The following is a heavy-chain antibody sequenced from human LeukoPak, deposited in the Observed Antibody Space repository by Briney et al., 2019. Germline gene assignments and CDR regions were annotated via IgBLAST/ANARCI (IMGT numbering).Heavy chain of an antibody. CDR1: GGSISSYY. D-gene: IGHD3-22*01. V-gene: IGHV4-59*12. CDR3: ARGYYYDSSGYYHPLDY. J-gene: IGHJ4*02. Sequence: LSETLSLTCTVSGGSISSYYWSWIRQHPGKGLEWIGYIYYSGSTYYNPSLKSRVTISVDTSKNQFSLKLSSVTAADTAVYYCARGYYYDSSGYYHPLDYWGQGTLVTVSS. CDR2: IYYSGST.